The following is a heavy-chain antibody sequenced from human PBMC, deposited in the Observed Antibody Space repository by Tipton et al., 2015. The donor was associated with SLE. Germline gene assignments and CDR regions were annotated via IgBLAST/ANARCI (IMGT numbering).Heavy chain of an antibody. CDR3: ARDRTSSWFGDSYYYFDS. J-gene: IGHJ4*02. CDR2: INQDGRKT. Sequence: SLRLSCTASGFIFTSYWMTWVRQAPGKEPEWVANINQDGRKTDYMASAKGRFTISRDTAENSVFLQMNNLRAEDTAVYYCARDRTSSWFGDSYYYFDSWGQGTLVTVSS. D-gene: IGHD3-10*01. CDR1: GFIFTSYW. V-gene: IGHV3-7*01.